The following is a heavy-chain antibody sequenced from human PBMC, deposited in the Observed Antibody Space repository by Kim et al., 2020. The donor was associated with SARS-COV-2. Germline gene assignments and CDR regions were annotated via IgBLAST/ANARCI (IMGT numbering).Heavy chain of an antibody. D-gene: IGHD3-9*01. J-gene: IGHJ4*01. CDR1: GFTFSNYA. CDR2: ISYDGSNK. V-gene: IGHV3-30-3*01. Sequence: GGSLRLSCAASGFTFSNYAMHWVRQAPGKGLEWVALISYDGSNKYYADSVKGRFTTSRDNSKNTLSLQMNSLRAEDTAVYYCARSPLRYFDWPSIDYWG. CDR3: ARSPLRYFDWPSIDY.